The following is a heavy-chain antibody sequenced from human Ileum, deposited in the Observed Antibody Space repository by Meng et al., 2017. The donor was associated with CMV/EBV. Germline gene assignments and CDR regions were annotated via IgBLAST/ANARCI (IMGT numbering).Heavy chain of an antibody. CDR1: GFSFSSYR. V-gene: IGHV3-21*01. CDR3: ARGSGSYYDY. CDR2: ISTSSSYI. J-gene: IGHJ4*02. D-gene: IGHD1-26*01. Sequence: LYCAASGFSFSSYRMHWVRQAPGKGLEWVSSISTSSSYIYYADSVKGRFTISRDNAKNSLYLQMNSLRAEDTAVYYCARGSGSYYDYWGQGTLVTVSS.